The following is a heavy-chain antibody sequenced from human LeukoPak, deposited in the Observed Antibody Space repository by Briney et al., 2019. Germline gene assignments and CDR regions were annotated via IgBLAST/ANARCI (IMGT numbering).Heavy chain of an antibody. V-gene: IGHV3-53*05. CDR1: GFTVSSNY. CDR3: ARGRLVVTALDY. J-gene: IGHJ4*02. CDR2: IYSGGST. D-gene: IGHD2-21*02. Sequence: GGSLRLSCAASGFTVSSNYMSWVRQAPGKGLEWVSVIYSGGSTYYADSVKGRFTISRDNSKNTLYLQMGSLRPEDMAVYYCARGRLVVTALDYWGQGTLVTVSS.